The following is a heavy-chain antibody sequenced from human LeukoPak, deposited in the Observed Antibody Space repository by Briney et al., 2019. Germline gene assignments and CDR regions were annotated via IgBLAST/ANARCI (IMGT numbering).Heavy chain of an antibody. CDR1: GGSISSYY. Sequence: SETLSLTCTVSGGSISSYYWSWLRQPPGKGLEWIGYIYYSGSTNYNPSLKSRVTISVDTSKNQFSLKLSSVTAADTAVYYCARAYGGTYYFDYWGQGTLVTVSS. V-gene: IGHV4-59*01. CDR3: ARAYGGTYYFDY. D-gene: IGHD4-17*01. CDR2: IYYSGST. J-gene: IGHJ4*02.